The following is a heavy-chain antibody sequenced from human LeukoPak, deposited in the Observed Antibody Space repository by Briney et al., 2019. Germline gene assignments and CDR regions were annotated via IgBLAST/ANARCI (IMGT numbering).Heavy chain of an antibody. D-gene: IGHD6-13*01. Sequence: GGSLRLSCTSSGFPFSSRWMHWVRQVPGKGPEWVANIKYDGREKYYVDSVKGRFSISRDNAKNSLYLQMNSLRAEDTAVYYCARVLSSSWFDAFDIWGQGTMVTVSS. J-gene: IGHJ3*02. CDR1: GFPFSSRW. CDR2: IKYDGREK. CDR3: ARVLSSSWFDAFDI. V-gene: IGHV3-7*01.